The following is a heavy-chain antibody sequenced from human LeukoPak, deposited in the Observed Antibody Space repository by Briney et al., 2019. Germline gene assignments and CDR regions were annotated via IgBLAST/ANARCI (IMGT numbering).Heavy chain of an antibody. V-gene: IGHV3-11*01. D-gene: IGHD2-15*01. Sequence: GGSLRLSCAASGFTFSDYYMSWIRQAPGKGLEWVSYITSSGSTIYYADSVQGRFTISRDNSKSTLCLQMNSLRAEDTAVYYCAKQLGYCSDGSCYFPYWGQGTLVTVSS. CDR3: AKQLGYCSDGSCYFPY. CDR2: ITSSGSTI. J-gene: IGHJ4*02. CDR1: GFTFSDYY.